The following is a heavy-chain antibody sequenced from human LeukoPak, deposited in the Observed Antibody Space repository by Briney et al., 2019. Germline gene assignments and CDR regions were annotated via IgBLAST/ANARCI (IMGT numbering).Heavy chain of an antibody. CDR1: GFTFSSYA. J-gene: IGHJ4*02. V-gene: IGHV3-23*01. CDR2: ISASGST. Sequence: GGSLRLSCAASGFTFSSYAMTWVRQAPGKGLEWVSGISASGSTYYVDSVKGRFTISRDNSNNALYLQMNSLRAEDTAVYYCIKGGGATTYYLRYWGQGTLVTVSS. D-gene: IGHD3-16*01. CDR3: IKGGGATTYYLRY.